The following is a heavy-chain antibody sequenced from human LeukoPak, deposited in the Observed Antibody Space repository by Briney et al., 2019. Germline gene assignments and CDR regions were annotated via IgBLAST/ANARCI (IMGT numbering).Heavy chain of an antibody. CDR1: GFMFPDYG. D-gene: IGHD2-8*02. J-gene: IGHJ4*02. Sequence: GGSLRLSCAASGFMFPDYGMNWVRQVPGKGLEWVSGINWDASSTNHADSVKGRFTISRDNAKNSLYLQMNTLRAEDTALYYCARDFKYCTGGVCYFTAVADYWGQGTLVAVSS. V-gene: IGHV3-20*04. CDR3: ARDFKYCTGGVCYFTAVADY. CDR2: INWDASST.